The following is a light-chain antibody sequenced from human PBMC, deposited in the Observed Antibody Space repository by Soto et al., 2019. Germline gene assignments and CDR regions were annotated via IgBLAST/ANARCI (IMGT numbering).Light chain of an antibody. CDR1: SSTIGSNY. J-gene: IGLJ3*02. CDR3: AAWDGSLSGWV. Sequence: QSVLTQPPSASGTPGQRVTISCSGSSSTIGSNYVDWYQQPPETAPKILIYKNNQRPSGVPARFSGSKSGTSASLAISGLRSDDEAEYYCAAWDGSLSGWVFGGGTKLTVL. CDR2: KNN. V-gene: IGLV1-47*01.